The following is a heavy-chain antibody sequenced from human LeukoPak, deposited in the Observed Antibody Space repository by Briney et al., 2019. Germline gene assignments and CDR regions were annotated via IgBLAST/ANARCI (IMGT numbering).Heavy chain of an antibody. Sequence: GGCLRLSCAASVCTFSSYSMNWVRKAPWKGLEWVSYISSSSTIYYADSVKGRFTISRDNAKNSLYLQMNSLRDEDTAVYYCARTNEYGDYGVWGQGTLVTVSS. CDR1: VCTFSSYS. J-gene: IGHJ1*01. CDR3: ARTNEYGDYGV. V-gene: IGHV3-48*02. CDR2: ISSSSTI. D-gene: IGHD4-17*01.